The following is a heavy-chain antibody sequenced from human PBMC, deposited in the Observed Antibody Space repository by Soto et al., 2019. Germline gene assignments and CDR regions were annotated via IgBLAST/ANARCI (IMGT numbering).Heavy chain of an antibody. CDR2: VSASGST. Sequence: QVQLQQSGPGLVKPAETLSLLCTVSGGSITNYYWSWIRQSPAKGLEWIGYVSASGSTKYNPTLNSRVTISADTSANQFSLKLTSVTAADTVVYYCERVRVGHSAMDVWGQGTTVTVSS. J-gene: IGHJ6*02. CDR1: GGSITNYY. V-gene: IGHV4-59*12. CDR3: ERVRVGHSAMDV. D-gene: IGHD1-26*01.